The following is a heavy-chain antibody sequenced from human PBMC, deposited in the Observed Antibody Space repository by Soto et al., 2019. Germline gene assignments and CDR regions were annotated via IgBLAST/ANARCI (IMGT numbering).Heavy chain of an antibody. V-gene: IGHV3-74*01. J-gene: IGHJ4*02. CDR2: INGDGSST. CDR1: GFTFSSYW. Sequence: EVQLVESGGGLVQPGGSLRLSCAASGFTFSSYWMHWVRQIPGRGLVWVSRINGDGSSTNYADSVKGRFTISRDNGKNAVYLQMNSMSAEDTAVYYCARGGGVQYSCGHDYWGQGTLLPVSS. CDR3: ARGGGVQYSCGHDY. D-gene: IGHD5-18*01.